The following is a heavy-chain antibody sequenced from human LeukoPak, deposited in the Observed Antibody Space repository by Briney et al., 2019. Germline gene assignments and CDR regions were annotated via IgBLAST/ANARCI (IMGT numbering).Heavy chain of an antibody. CDR2: ILYDGSNK. CDR3: AKDRGYSHGFEY. V-gene: IGHV3-30-3*01. Sequence: GGSLRLSCAASGFTFSSYAMHWVRQAPGKGLEWVAVILYDGSNKYYADSVKGRFTISRDNSKNTLYLQMNSLRAEDTAVYYCAKDRGYSHGFEYWGQGTLVTVSS. J-gene: IGHJ4*02. CDR1: GFTFSSYA. D-gene: IGHD5-12*01.